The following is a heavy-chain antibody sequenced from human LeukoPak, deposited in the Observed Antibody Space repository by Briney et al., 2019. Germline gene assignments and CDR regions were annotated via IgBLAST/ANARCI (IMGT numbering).Heavy chain of an antibody. CDR3: AREEYSPGYYSFDY. J-gene: IGHJ4*02. CDR2: IYYSGTT. Sequence: SETLSLTCSVSGGSTSTSRYHWGWIRQPPGKGLEWIGSIYYSGTTYYNPSLKSRVSMSVDTSKNQFSLKLNSVTAADTAVYYCAREEYSPGYYSFDYWGQGTLVTVSS. CDR1: GGSTSTSRYH. D-gene: IGHD5-18*01. V-gene: IGHV4-39*07.